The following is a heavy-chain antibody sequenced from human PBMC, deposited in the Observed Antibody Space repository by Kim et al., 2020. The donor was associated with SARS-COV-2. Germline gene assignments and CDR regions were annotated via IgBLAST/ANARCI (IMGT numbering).Heavy chain of an antibody. CDR2: TI. V-gene: IGHV3-11*04. J-gene: IGHJ4*02. Sequence: TIYYADAVKGRFTISRDNAKNSLYLQMNSLRAEDTAVYYCARQTHGVFDYWGQGTLVTVSS. CDR3: ARQTHGVFDY. D-gene: IGHD3-10*01.